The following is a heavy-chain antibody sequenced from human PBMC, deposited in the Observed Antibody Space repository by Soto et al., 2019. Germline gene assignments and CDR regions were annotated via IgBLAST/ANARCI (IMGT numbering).Heavy chain of an antibody. D-gene: IGHD2-2*01. CDR3: ASSSKELSFYALDV. V-gene: IGHV4-30-2*06. J-gene: IGHJ6*02. Sequence: QLQLQGSGSRLVKPSQTLSLSCTVSGGSISSAGYSWSWIRQSPGKDLEWIGYIYHSVNAFYNPTLKSRVTMSLDRSRNKFPLTLTSVTAADTAVYFCASSSKELSFYALDVWGQGTMVVVSS. CDR2: IYHSVNA. CDR1: GGSISSAGYS.